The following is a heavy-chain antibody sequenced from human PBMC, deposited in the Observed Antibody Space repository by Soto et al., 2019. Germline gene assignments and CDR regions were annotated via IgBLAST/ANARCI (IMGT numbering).Heavy chain of an antibody. CDR1: GYSFASHW. J-gene: IGHJ4*02. D-gene: IGHD1-26*01. CDR2: IYPGDSDT. Sequence: PGESLKISCKGSGYSFASHWVAWVRQMPEKGLEWIGTIYPGDSDTKYSSAFRGHVTISADTSVSTAYLQWRSLGATDSAIYYCARYSGSYWHYLDFWGQGTLVTVSS. CDR3: ARYSGSYWHYLDF. V-gene: IGHV5-51*01.